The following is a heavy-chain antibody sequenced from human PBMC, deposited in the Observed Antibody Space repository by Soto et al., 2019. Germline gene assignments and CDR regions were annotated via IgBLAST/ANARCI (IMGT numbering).Heavy chain of an antibody. Sequence: EVQLLESGGGLVQPGGSLRLSCAASGFTFSSYAMSWVRQAPGKGLEWVSAISGSGSTIYYADSVKGRFTISRDNAKNSLYLQMNSLRAEDTAVYYCARDDDLKGSSGYYYVGYYYYGMDVWGQGTTVTVSS. D-gene: IGHD3-22*01. CDR2: ISGSGSTI. J-gene: IGHJ6*02. CDR1: GFTFSSYA. CDR3: ARDDDLKGSSGYYYVGYYYYGMDV. V-gene: IGHV3-23*01.